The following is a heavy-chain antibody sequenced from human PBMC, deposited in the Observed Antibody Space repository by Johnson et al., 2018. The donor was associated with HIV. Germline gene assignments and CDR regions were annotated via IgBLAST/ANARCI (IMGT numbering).Heavy chain of an antibody. V-gene: IGHV3-66*01. D-gene: IGHD1-26*01. CDR3: ATSGSHFAFDI. CDR1: GFTVSSNY. J-gene: IGHJ3*02. Sequence: EVQLVESGGGLVQPGGSLRLSCAASGFTVSSNYMSWVRQAPGKGLEWVSVIYSGCSTYYADSVKGRFTISRDNSKNTLYLQMSSLRAEDTAVYYCATSGSHFAFDIWGQGTMVTVSS. CDR2: IYSGCST.